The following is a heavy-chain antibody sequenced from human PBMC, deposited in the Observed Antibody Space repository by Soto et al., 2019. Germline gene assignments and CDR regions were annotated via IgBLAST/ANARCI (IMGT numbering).Heavy chain of an antibody. CDR2: IKDRTDGGTT. CDR3: TTLNYGMDV. V-gene: IGHV3-15*01. J-gene: IGHJ6*02. Sequence: GGSLRLSCAASGFTFSIAWMSWVRQAPGTGLEWVGHIKDRTDGGTTDYAAPVKGRFTISRDDSKNTLYLQMNSLKTEDTAVYYCTTLNYGMDVWGQGTTVTVS. CDR1: GFTFSIAW.